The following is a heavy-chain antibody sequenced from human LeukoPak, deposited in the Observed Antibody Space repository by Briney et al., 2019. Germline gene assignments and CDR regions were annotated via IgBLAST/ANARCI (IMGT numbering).Heavy chain of an antibody. CDR2: IYHSGST. D-gene: IGHD2-2*01. CDR3: ARAVGYCTSTSCSNLILDV. Sequence: SETLSLTCAVSGGSITSGGYFWSWIRQPPGKGLEWIGYIYHSGSTHYNPSLKSRLTISVDRSKNQFSLKLSSVTAADTAVYYCARAVGYCTSTSCSNLILDVWGKGTTVTVSS. CDR1: GGSITSGGYF. J-gene: IGHJ6*04. V-gene: IGHV4-30-2*01.